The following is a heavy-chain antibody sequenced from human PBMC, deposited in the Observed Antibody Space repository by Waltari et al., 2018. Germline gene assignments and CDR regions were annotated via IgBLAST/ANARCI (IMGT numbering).Heavy chain of an antibody. CDR2: IWYDGSNK. V-gene: IGHV3-33*01. CDR3: ARDLSYGYGWVDY. CDR1: GFTFRSYG. J-gene: IGHJ4*02. D-gene: IGHD5-18*01. Sequence: QVQLVESGGGVVQPGRSLRLSCAASGFTFRSYGMPWVRPAPGKGLEWVAVIWYDGSNKYYADSVKGRFTISRDNSKNTLYLQMNGLRAEDTAVYYCARDLSYGYGWVDYWGQGTLVTVSS.